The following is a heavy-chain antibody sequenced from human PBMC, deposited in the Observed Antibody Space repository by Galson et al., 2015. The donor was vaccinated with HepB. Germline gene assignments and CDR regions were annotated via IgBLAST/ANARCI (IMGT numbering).Heavy chain of an antibody. Sequence: SLRLSCAASGFTFSSYAMSWVRQAPGKGLEWVSAISGSGGSTYYADSVKGRFTISRDNSKNTLYLQMNSLRAEDTAVYYCAKLGELLWFGETNHGMDVWGQGTTVTVSS. J-gene: IGHJ6*02. CDR1: GFTFSSYA. CDR3: AKLGELLWFGETNHGMDV. D-gene: IGHD3-10*01. CDR2: ISGSGGST. V-gene: IGHV3-23*01.